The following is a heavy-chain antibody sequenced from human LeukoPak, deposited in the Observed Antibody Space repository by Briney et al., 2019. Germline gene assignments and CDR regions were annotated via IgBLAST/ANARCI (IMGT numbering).Heavy chain of an antibody. CDR2: ISYDGSNK. V-gene: IGHV3-30*18. J-gene: IGHJ4*02. Sequence: GGSLRLSCAASGLTFSSYGMHWVRQAPGKGLERVAVISYDGSNKYYADSVKGRFTTSRDNSKNTLYLQMNSLRAEDTAVYYCAKDNKRYCSGGSCSLFDYWGQGTLVTVSS. CDR1: GLTFSSYG. D-gene: IGHD2-15*01. CDR3: AKDNKRYCSGGSCSLFDY.